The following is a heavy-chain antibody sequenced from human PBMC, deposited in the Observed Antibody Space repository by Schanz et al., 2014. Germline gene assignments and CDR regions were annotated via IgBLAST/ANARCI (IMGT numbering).Heavy chain of an antibody. V-gene: IGHV3-48*04. Sequence: EARLEESGGGLIQPGGSLRLSCAASGFMFSDYCFNWVRQAPGKGLEWIAYIGYSGVPIYYANSVKGRFTVSRDNAKNSVHLRMNSLRAEDTAVYYCARGTDTAMEHRPFDYWGQGSLVIVSS. D-gene: IGHD5-18*01. CDR2: IGYSGVPI. CDR3: ARGTDTAMEHRPFDY. CDR1: GFMFSDYC. J-gene: IGHJ4*02.